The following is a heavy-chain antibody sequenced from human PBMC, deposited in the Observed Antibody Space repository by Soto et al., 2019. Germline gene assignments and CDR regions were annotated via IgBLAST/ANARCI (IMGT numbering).Heavy chain of an antibody. D-gene: IGHD4-17*01. CDR3: ASRKVTNTEVWFDP. V-gene: IGHV4-39*01. J-gene: IGHJ5*02. Sequence: SETLSLTCTVSGGSISSSSYYWDWIRQPPGKGLEWIGSIYYSGSSYYNPSLKSRVTISVDTSKNQFSLKLSSVTAADTAVYYCASRKVTNTEVWFDPWGQGTQVTVSS. CDR1: GGSISSSSYY. CDR2: IYYSGSS.